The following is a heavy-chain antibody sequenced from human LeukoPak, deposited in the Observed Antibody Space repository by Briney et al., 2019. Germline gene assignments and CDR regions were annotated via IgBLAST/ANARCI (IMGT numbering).Heavy chain of an antibody. D-gene: IGHD2-21*01. CDR1: VGSIRLHY. Sequence: ETLSLTCTVSVGSIRLHYSSCIRHPPEGGVGWIGYIFYIGGTNHSTPPKGRVTISVETSPKQFSFKLRSVTAADTAVRSCARFSGGDDSGHHYLDIWGQETRVTVSS. J-gene: IGHJ4*02. CDR2: IFYIGGT. CDR3: ARFSGGDDSGHHYLDI. V-gene: IGHV4-59*08.